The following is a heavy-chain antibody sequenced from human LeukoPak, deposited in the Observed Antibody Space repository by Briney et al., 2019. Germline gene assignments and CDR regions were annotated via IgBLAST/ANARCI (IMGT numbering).Heavy chain of an antibody. CDR3: AKNYRHSSSSLYFDH. Sequence: GGSLRLSCAASGFTFSSYGMHWVRQAPGKGLEWVAFIRYDGSNKYYADSVKGRFTISRDNSKNTLYLQMNSLRAEDTAVYYCAKNYRHSSSSLYFDHWGQGTLVTVSS. V-gene: IGHV3-30*02. CDR1: GFTFSSYG. J-gene: IGHJ4*02. D-gene: IGHD6-6*01. CDR2: IRYDGSNK.